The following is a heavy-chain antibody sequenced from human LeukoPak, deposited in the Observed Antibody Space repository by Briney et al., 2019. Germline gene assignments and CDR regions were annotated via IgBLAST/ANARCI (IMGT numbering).Heavy chain of an antibody. CDR1: GFTFSSYT. J-gene: IGHJ4*02. D-gene: IGHD3-9*01. Sequence: GGSLRLSCAASGFTFSSYTMNWVRQAPGKGLEWVSSISSSSSYIYYADSVKGRFTISRDNAKNSLYLQMNSLRAEDTAMYYCARATTYDIFTGYFDYWGQGTLVTVSS. CDR3: ARATTYDIFTGYFDY. V-gene: IGHV3-21*01. CDR2: ISSSSSYI.